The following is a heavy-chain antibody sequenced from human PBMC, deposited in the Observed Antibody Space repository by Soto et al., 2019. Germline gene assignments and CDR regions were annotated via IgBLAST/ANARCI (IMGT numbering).Heavy chain of an antibody. CDR1: GFTFTRYS. Sequence: GGSLRLSCAASGFTFTRYSMNWVRQAPGKGLEWVSSISSTTNYIYYGDSMKGRFTISRDNAKNSLYLEVNSLGAEDTAVYYCARESEDLTSNFDYWGQGTLVTVSS. V-gene: IGHV3-21*06. CDR3: ARESEDLTSNFDY. J-gene: IGHJ4*02. CDR2: ISSTTNYI.